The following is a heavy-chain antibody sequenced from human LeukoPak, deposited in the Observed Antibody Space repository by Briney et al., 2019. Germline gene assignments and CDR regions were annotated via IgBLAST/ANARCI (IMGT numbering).Heavy chain of an antibody. CDR2: IKQEGSAR. CDR3: ARDPGIAAAGTVGYFDS. CDR1: GFTFSSYS. J-gene: IGHJ4*02. Sequence: GGSLRLSCAASGFTFSSYSMNWVRQAPGKGLEWVANIKQEGSARYYVDSVTGRFTISRDNAMNSLYLQMNSLRVEDTAVYYCARDPGIAAAGTVGYFDSWGQGILVTVSS. D-gene: IGHD6-13*01. V-gene: IGHV3-7*01.